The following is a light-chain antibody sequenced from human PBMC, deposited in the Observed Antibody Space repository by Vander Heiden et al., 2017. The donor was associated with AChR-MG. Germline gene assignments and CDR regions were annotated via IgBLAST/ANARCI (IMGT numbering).Light chain of an antibody. CDR2: DVS. CDR1: SSDVGVYNY. V-gene: IGLV2-14*03. Sequence: QSALTQPASVSGSPGQSITISCTGTSSDVGVYNYVAWYQQHPGKAPKLIIYDVSNRPSGVSNRFSGSKSGNTASLTISGLQAADEADYYCSSFTSAHIYVFGTGTKVTVL. CDR3: SSFTSAHIYV. J-gene: IGLJ1*01.